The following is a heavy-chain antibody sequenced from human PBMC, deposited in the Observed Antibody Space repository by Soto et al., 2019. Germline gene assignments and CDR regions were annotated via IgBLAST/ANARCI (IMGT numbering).Heavy chain of an antibody. D-gene: IGHD3-16*01. CDR1: DGSISTYY. J-gene: IGHJ6*02. CDR3: ARGDGFYGMDV. V-gene: IGHV4-59*08. Sequence: QVQLQESGPGLVMPSETLSLTCSVSDGSISTYYWSWIRQPPGKGLEWIGYIYYSGSTNYNPSLKRRGTISVDPSKNQFSLKLSSVTAADTAVYYCARGDGFYGMDVWGQGTTVTVSS. CDR2: IYYSGST.